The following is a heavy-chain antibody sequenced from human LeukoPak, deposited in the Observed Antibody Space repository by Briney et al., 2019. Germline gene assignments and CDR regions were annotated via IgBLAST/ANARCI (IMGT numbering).Heavy chain of an antibody. Sequence: TLSPTCTVSGGSISNGGYYWSWIRPYPGKGLEWIGYIYYGGSTFCTPSLKSRLAITVDSSQNQFSLNLSSVTAADTAVYYCATSSSGPYYFDNRGRGTLVTVSS. J-gene: IGHJ4*02. CDR3: ATSSSGPYYFDN. V-gene: IGHV4-31*03. D-gene: IGHD6-6*01. CDR2: IYYGGST. CDR1: GGSISNGGYY.